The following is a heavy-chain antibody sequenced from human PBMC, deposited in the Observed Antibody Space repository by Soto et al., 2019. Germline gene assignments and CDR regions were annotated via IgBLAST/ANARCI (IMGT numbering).Heavy chain of an antibody. CDR3: VKQAHGLDGVAFDY. D-gene: IGHD2-15*01. CDR2: VSTSGRST. V-gene: IGHV3-64D*06. J-gene: IGHJ4*02. Sequence: GGSLRLSCSASGFIFSESTIYWVRQVPGKGLEAISAVSTSGRSTYYADSVKDRFTISRDNSNNTLFLQMGSLRPEDTAIYYCVKQAHGLDGVAFDYWGQGTQVTVSS. CDR1: GFIFSEST.